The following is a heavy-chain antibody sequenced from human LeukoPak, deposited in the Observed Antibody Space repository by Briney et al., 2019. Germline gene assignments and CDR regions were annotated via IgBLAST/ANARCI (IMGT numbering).Heavy chain of an antibody. V-gene: IGHV3-53*01. CDR3: AQAKGDLLTGYSWYYFDY. CDR1: GFTVSSNY. D-gene: IGHD3-9*01. J-gene: IGHJ4*02. Sequence: GGSLRLSCAASGFTVSSNYMSWVRQAPGKGLERVSVIYSGGSTYYADSVKGRFTISRDNSKNTLYLQMNSLRAEDTAVYYCAQAKGDLLTGYSWYYFDYWGQGTLVTVSS. CDR2: IYSGGST.